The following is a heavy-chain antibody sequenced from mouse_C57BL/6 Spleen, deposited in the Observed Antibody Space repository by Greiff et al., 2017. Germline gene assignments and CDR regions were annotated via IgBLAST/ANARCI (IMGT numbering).Heavy chain of an antibody. V-gene: IGHV5-6*01. J-gene: IGHJ2*01. D-gene: IGHD4-1*01. CDR1: GFTFSSYG. Sequence: DVHLVESGGDLVKPGGSLKLSCAASGFTFSSYGMSWVRQTPDKRLEWVATISSGGSYTYYPDSVKGRVTISRDNAKNTLYLQMSSLKSEDTAMYYCARHTELGPIDYWGQGTTLTVSS. CDR2: ISSGGSYT. CDR3: ARHTELGPIDY.